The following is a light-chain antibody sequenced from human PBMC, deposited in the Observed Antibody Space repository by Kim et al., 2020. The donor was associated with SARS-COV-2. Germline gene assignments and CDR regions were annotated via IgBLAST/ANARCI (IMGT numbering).Light chain of an antibody. CDR1: NIESKS. CDR3: QVWDSSSVHRV. V-gene: IGLV3-21*04. J-gene: IGLJ2*01. CDR2: YDS. Sequence: SYELTQPPSVPVAPGKTASITCAGDNIESKSVHWYQQKPGQAPVLVISYDSDRPSGIPERLSGSNSDNTATLTISEVEAGDEADYYCQVWDSSSVHRVFGGGTQLTVL.